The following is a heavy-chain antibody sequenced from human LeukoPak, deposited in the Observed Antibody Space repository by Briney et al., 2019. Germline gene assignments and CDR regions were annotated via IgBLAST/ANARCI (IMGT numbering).Heavy chain of an antibody. V-gene: IGHV3-7*01. Sequence: GSLRLSCAASGFTFSRSWLTWVRQAPGKGLEFVANINQDGSVKNYVDFVRGRFTISRDNAKNSLYLQMNSLRAEDTAVYYCARDPGFSAFDIWGQGTMVTVSS. CDR3: ARDPGFSAFDI. CDR2: INQDGSVK. J-gene: IGHJ3*02. CDR1: GFTFSRSW. D-gene: IGHD6-25*01.